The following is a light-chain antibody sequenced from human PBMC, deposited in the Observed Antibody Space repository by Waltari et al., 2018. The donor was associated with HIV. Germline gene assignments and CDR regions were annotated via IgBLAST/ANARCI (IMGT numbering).Light chain of an antibody. Sequence: QSALTQPRSVSGSPGQSVTITCTRTSSDVGGDNYVPWYQHNPGKAPKFRIYDVSKRPSGVPDRFSGSKSGNTASLTISGLQAEDEADYYCCSYAGSYPVVFGGGTKLTVL. J-gene: IGLJ3*02. CDR3: CSYAGSYPVV. CDR1: SSDVGGDNY. CDR2: DVS. V-gene: IGLV2-11*01.